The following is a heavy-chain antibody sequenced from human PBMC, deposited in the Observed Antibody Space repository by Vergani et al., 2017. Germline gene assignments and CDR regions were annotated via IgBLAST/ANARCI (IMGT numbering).Heavy chain of an antibody. Sequence: QVQLVQSGAEVKKPGATVKRSCKGSGYTFTSYGISWVRQGPGQGLECMGWTSAYNGNTNYAQKLQGRVTMTTDTSTSTAYMELRSLRSDDTAVSYCASDPDIVVVPAAPYYYYYYVMDVWGQGTTVTVSS. CDR2: TSAYNGNT. J-gene: IGHJ6*02. CDR1: GYTFTSYG. D-gene: IGHD2-2*01. CDR3: ASDPDIVVVPAAPYYYYYYVMDV. V-gene: IGHV1-18*04.